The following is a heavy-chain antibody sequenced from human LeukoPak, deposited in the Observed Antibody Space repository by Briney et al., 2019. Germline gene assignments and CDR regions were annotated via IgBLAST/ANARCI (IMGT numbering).Heavy chain of an antibody. CDR1: GGSISSYY. CDR3: ARHRYLAIAVAGSYYFDY. Sequence: SETLSLTCTVSGGSISSYYWSWIWQPAGKGLEWIGRIYTSGSTNYNPSLKSRVTMSVDTSKNQFSLKLSSVTAADTAVYYCARHRYLAIAVAGSYYFDYWGQGTLVTVSS. CDR2: IYTSGST. J-gene: IGHJ4*02. V-gene: IGHV4-4*07. D-gene: IGHD6-19*01.